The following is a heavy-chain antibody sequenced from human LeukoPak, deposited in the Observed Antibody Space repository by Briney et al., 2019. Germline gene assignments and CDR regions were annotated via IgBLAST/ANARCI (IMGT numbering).Heavy chain of an antibody. CDR1: GFTFSSYA. V-gene: IGHV3-23*01. D-gene: IGHD1-26*01. CDR3: AREGDGGSYYFDY. Sequence: PGGSLRLSCAASGFTFSSYAMSWVRQAPGKGLEWVSVISSTGKTTYYADSVKGRFTISRDNSKNTLYLQMNSLRAEDTAVYYCAREGDGGSYYFDYWGQGTLVTVSS. CDR2: ISSTGKTT. J-gene: IGHJ4*02.